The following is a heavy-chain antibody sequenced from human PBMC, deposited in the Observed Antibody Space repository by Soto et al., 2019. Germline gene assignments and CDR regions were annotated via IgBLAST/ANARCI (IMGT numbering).Heavy chain of an antibody. CDR1: GGSISSGGYY. CDR2: TYYSGNT. CDR3: VAYSREYFPDY. V-gene: IGHV4-31*03. Sequence: PSEALSLTCTVSGGSISSGGYYWTWIRQHPGKGLEWIGNTYYSGNTYYNPSLKSRVTISVDTSKDQFSLKVNSVSAADTAVYYCVAYSREYFPDYCGQGTTVTIYS. D-gene: IGHD3-16*01. J-gene: IGHJ4*02.